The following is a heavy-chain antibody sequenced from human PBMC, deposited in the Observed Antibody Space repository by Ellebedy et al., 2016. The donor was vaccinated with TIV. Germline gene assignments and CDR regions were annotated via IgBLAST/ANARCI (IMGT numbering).Heavy chain of an antibody. CDR1: RFSFRSYW. CDR2: INQDGSQK. Sequence: GGSLRLSCAASRFSFRSYWMSWVRQAPGKGLEWVANINQDGSQKYYVDSVKGRFTISRDSAKNSLYLQMNSLRVDDAAMYYCATDGGYGDYLSPTHAFEIWGQGTMLIVSS. V-gene: IGHV3-7*01. J-gene: IGHJ3*02. D-gene: IGHD4-17*01. CDR3: ATDGGYGDYLSPTHAFEI.